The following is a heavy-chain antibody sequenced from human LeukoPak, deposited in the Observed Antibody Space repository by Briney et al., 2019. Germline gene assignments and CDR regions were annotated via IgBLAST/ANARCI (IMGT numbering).Heavy chain of an antibody. V-gene: IGHV4-59*12. CDR1: GGSISSYY. CDR2: IYYSGST. Sequence: SETLSLTCTVSGGSISSYYWSWIRQPPGKGLEWIGYIYYSGSTNYNPSLKSRVTISVDTSKNQFSLKLSSVTAADTAVYYCARGFLEWLPYFFDYWGQGTLVTVSS. J-gene: IGHJ4*02. CDR3: ARGFLEWLPYFFDY. D-gene: IGHD3-3*01.